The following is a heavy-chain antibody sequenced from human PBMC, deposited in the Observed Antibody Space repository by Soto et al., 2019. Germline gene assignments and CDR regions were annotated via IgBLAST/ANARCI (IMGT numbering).Heavy chain of an antibody. D-gene: IGHD3-3*01. CDR3: ARVRPDFAFWSGPPQGSIALHFDP. J-gene: IGHJ5*02. CDR2: IYYTGSA. CDR1: GGSISNSY. Sequence: SETLSLTCTVSGGSISNSYWTWIRQTPGKGLEWIGYIYYTGSANYNPSLKSRVTISVDKSKTQFSLKLSSVTAADTAVYYCARVRPDFAFWSGPPQGSIALHFDPWGQGTTGTVSS. V-gene: IGHV4-59*01.